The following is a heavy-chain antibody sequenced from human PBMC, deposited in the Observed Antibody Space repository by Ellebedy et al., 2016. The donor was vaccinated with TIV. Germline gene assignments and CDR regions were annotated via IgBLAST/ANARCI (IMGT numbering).Heavy chain of an antibody. V-gene: IGHV3-7*01. D-gene: IGHD4-17*01. CDR1: GFSFRSYW. CDR3: ARRGSYGDYAVQVNSWFDT. J-gene: IGHJ5*02. Sequence: GESLKISCAASGFSFRSYWMSWVRQAPGKGLEWVANIYQDGSDQYSVDSVKGRFTISRDNANKSLFLQMNSLRVEDTAVYYCARRGSYGDYAVQVNSWFDTWGQGTLVTVSS. CDR2: IYQDGSDQ.